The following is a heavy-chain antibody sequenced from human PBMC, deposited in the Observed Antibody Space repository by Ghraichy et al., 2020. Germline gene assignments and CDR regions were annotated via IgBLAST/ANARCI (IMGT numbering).Heavy chain of an antibody. Sequence: LSLTCAASGFTFSSYWMSWVRQAPGKGLEWLANIKQDGSEKYYVDSVKGRFTISRDNAKNSLYLQMNSLRAEDTAVYYCARAVHDFWSGYHYGIDVWGQGTTVTVSS. CDR1: GFTFSSYW. CDR2: IKQDGSEK. D-gene: IGHD3-3*01. J-gene: IGHJ6*02. V-gene: IGHV3-7*03. CDR3: ARAVHDFWSGYHYGIDV.